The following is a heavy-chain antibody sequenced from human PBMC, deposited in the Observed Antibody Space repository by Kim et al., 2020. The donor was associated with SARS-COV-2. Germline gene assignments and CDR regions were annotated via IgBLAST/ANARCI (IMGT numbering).Heavy chain of an antibody. D-gene: IGHD2-2*01. Sequence: RYSPSFQGQVTISADKSISTAYLQWSSLKASDTAMYYCAREQLLTNGMDVWGQGTTVTVSS. V-gene: IGHV5-51*01. CDR3: AREQLLTNGMDV. J-gene: IGHJ6*02.